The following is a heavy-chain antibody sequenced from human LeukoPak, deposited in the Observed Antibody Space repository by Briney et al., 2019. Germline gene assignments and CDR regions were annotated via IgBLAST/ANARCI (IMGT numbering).Heavy chain of an antibody. CDR2: INHSGST. CDR3: ARQDQQSCDAFDI. D-gene: IGHD6-13*01. J-gene: IGHJ3*02. CDR1: GGSSSGYY. V-gene: IGHV4-34*01. Sequence: SETLSLTCAVYGGSSSGYYWSWIRQPPGKGLEWIGEINHSGSTNYNPSLKSRVTISVDTSKNQFSLKLSSVTAADTAVYYCARQDQQSCDAFDIWGQGTMVTVSS.